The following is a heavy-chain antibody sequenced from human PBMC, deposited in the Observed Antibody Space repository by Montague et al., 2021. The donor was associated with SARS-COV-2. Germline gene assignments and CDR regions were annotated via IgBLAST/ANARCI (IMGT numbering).Heavy chain of an antibody. J-gene: IGHJ4*02. CDR1: GFTFSNSA. Sequence: SLRLSCAASGFTFSNSAMNWVRQAPGKGLEWISYISDTGSTIYYADSVKGRFAVSRDNTKNSLYLQMNSLRAEDTAVYYCAKALMTYGGNSPVDQWGQGTLVTVSS. CDR2: ISDTGSTI. D-gene: IGHD4-23*01. V-gene: IGHV3-11*01. CDR3: AKALMTYGGNSPVDQ.